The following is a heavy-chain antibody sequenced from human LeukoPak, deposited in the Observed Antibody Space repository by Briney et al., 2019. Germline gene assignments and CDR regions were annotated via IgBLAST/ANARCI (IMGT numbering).Heavy chain of an antibody. J-gene: IGHJ4*02. Sequence: GGSLRLSCAASGIIFSDYYMSWIRQAPGKGLEWISYVSDSGSTKYYADSVKGRFTISRDNAKNSLFLQMDSLRVEDTAIYYCARELRSTWNAPIDYWGQGTLVTVSS. D-gene: IGHD1-1*01. CDR2: VSDSGSTK. CDR1: GIIFSDYY. V-gene: IGHV3-11*01. CDR3: ARELRSTWNAPIDY.